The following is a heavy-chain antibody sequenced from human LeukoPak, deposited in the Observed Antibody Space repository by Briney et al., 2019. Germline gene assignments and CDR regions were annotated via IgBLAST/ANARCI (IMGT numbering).Heavy chain of an antibody. CDR3: AKSQGSSGWYNYYYGMDV. J-gene: IGHJ6*02. CDR1: GFTFSSYA. D-gene: IGHD6-19*01. Sequence: GGSLRLSCAASGFTFSSYATSWVRQAPGKGLEWVSAISGSGGSTYYADSVKGRFTISRDNSKNTLYLQMNSLRAEDTAVYYCAKSQGSSGWYNYYYGMDVWGQGTTVTVSS. CDR2: ISGSGGST. V-gene: IGHV3-23*01.